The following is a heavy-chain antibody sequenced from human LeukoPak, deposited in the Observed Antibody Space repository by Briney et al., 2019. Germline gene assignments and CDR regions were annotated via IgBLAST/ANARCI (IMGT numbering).Heavy chain of an antibody. J-gene: IGHJ4*02. CDR3: ARDSIGSYLYYFDY. D-gene: IGHD1-26*01. CDR2: IYYSGST. CDR1: GGSISSSSYY. Sequence: SETLSLTCTVSGGSISSSSYYWGWIRQPPGKGLEWIGSIYYSGSTYYNPSLKSRVTISVDTSKNQFSLKLSSVTAADTAVYYCARDSIGSYLYYFDYWGQGTLVTVSS. V-gene: IGHV4-39*07.